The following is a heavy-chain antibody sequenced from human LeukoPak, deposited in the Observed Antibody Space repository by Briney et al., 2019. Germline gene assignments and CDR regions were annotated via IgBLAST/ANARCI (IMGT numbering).Heavy chain of an antibody. CDR1: GGSFSDFY. CDR3: ARGLVSSWRHNWFDP. V-gene: IGHV4-34*01. J-gene: IGHJ5*02. D-gene: IGHD6-13*01. Sequence: ASETLSLTCAVYGGSFSDFYWSWIRQPPGKGLEWIGQINHSGSTNYNPSLNSRVTISVDTSKNQFSLKLSSVAAADTAVCYCARGLVSSWRHNWFDPWGQGTLVTVSS. CDR2: INHSGST.